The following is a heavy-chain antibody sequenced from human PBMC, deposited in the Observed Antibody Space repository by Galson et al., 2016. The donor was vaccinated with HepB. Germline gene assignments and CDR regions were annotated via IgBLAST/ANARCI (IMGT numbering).Heavy chain of an antibody. CDR2: ISSASSIK. CDR1: GFTFNTYG. V-gene: IGHV3-48*01. CDR3: AKGVAGKGFDY. D-gene: IGHD6-19*01. Sequence: SLRLSCADSGFTFNTYGMNWVRQAPGKGLEWVSYISSASSIKYYADSVKGRFTISRDNSKNTLSLQMNSLRAEDTAVYYCAKGVAGKGFDYWGQGTLVTVSS. J-gene: IGHJ4*02.